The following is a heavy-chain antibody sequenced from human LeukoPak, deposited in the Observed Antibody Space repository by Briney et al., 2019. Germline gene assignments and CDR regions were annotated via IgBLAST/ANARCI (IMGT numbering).Heavy chain of an antibody. Sequence: GGSLRLSCAASGITVSSNYMSWVRQAPGKGLEWVSVISSGGSTSYADSVKGRFTISRDNSKNTLYLQMNSLIAEDTAVDYCARDTPPDYWGQGTLVTVFS. CDR2: ISSGGST. V-gene: IGHV3-53*01. CDR1: GITVSSNY. J-gene: IGHJ4*02. CDR3: ARDTPPDY.